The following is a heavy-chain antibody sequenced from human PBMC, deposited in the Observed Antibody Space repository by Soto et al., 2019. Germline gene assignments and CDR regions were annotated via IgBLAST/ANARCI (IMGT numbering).Heavy chain of an antibody. CDR1: GGSISSSSYY. V-gene: IGHV4-39*01. CDR3: ARQGGDIVVVPAATLYYYYYMDV. D-gene: IGHD2-2*01. Sequence: QLQLQESGPGLVKPSETLSLTCTVSGGSISSSSYYWGWIRQPPGKGLEWIGSIYYSGSTYYNPSLKSRGTISVDTSKNQFSLKLSSVTAADTAVYYCARQGGDIVVVPAATLYYYYYMDVWGKGTTVTVSS. J-gene: IGHJ6*03. CDR2: IYYSGST.